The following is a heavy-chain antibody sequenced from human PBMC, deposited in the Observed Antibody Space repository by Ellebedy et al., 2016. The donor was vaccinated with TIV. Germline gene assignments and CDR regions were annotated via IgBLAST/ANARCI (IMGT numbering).Heavy chain of an antibody. D-gene: IGHD2-2*01. CDR1: GFTFSSYS. CDR3: ARDFQLLY. Sequence: GESLKISXAASGFTFSSYSMSWVRQAPGKGLEWVSSISSTSSYIYYSDSVKGRFTIPRDNAKNSLYLQMNSLRAEDTAVYYCARDFQLLYWGQGTLVTVSS. CDR2: ISSTSSYI. J-gene: IGHJ4*02. V-gene: IGHV3-21*04.